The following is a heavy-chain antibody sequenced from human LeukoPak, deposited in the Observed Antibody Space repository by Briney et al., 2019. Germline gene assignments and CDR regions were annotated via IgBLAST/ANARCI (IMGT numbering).Heavy chain of an antibody. CDR2: MNPNSGNT. V-gene: IGHV1-8*01. CDR3: ARGKARDGYNYPGIFDY. J-gene: IGHJ4*02. D-gene: IGHD5-24*01. Sequence: ASVKVSRKASGYTFTSYDINWVRQATGQGLEWMGWMNPNSGNTGYAQKFQGRVTMTRNTSINTAYMELSSLRSEDTAVYYCARGKARDGYNYPGIFDYWGQGTLVTVSS. CDR1: GYTFTSYD.